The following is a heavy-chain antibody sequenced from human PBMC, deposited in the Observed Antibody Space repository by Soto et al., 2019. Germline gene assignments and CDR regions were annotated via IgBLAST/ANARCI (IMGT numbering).Heavy chain of an antibody. D-gene: IGHD3-9*01. CDR1: GFTFSSYG. V-gene: IGHV3-30*03. Sequence: GGSLRLSCAASGFTFSSYGMHWVRQAPGKGLEWVAVISYDGSNKYYADSVKGRFTISRDNSKNTLYLQMNSLRAEDTAVYYCATRSLVSNWFDPWGQGT. CDR3: ATRSLVSNWFDP. J-gene: IGHJ5*02. CDR2: ISYDGSNK.